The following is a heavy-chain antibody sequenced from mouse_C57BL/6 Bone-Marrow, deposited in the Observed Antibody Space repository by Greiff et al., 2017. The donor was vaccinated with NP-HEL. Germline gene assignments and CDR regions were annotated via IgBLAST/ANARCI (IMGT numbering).Heavy chain of an antibody. Sequence: EVQLVESGEGLVKPGGSLKLSCAASGFTFSSYAMSWVRQTPEKRPEWVAYISSGGDYIYYPDTVKGRFTISRDNARNTLYLQMSSLKSEDTAMYYCTRDGHNYPYDMDYWGQGTAVTVSS. CDR3: TRDGHNYPYDMDY. V-gene: IGHV5-9-1*02. CDR2: ISSGGDYI. D-gene: IGHD1-3*01. CDR1: GFTFSSYA. J-gene: IGHJ4*01.